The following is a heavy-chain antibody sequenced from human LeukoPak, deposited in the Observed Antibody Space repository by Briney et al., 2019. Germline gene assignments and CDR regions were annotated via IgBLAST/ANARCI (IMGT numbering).Heavy chain of an antibody. CDR2: ISSSGSTI. J-gene: IGHJ4*02. D-gene: IGHD3-3*01. V-gene: IGHV3-11*01. CDR1: GFTFSDYY. CDR3: ARIIRSPFYFDY. Sequence: GGSLRLSCAASGFTFSDYYMSWIRQAPGKGLEWVSYISSSGSTIYYADSVKGRFTISRDNAKNSLYLQMNSLRAEDTAAYYCARIIRSPFYFDYWGQGTLVTVSS.